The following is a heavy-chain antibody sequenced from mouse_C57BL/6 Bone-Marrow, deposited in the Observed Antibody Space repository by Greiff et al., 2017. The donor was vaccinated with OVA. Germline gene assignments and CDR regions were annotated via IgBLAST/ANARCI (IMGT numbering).Heavy chain of an antibody. V-gene: IGHV1-82*01. CDR3: ARGEIYDGYYYAMDY. J-gene: IGHJ4*01. D-gene: IGHD2-3*01. CDR1: GYAFSSSW. CDR2: IYPGDGDT. Sequence: QVQLKESGPELVKPGASVKISCKASGYAFSSSWMNWVKQRPGKGLEWIGRIYPGDGDTNYNGKFKGKATLTADKSSSTAYMQLSSLTSEDSAVYFCARGEIYDGYYYAMDYWGQGTSVTVSS.